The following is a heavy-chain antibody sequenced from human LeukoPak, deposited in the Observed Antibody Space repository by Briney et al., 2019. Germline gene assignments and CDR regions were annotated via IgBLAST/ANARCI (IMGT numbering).Heavy chain of an antibody. D-gene: IGHD3-3*01. CDR2: MPFAEKVSDIEIT. Sequence: SETLSLTSSVSADSFSNSGWSWGWIRQLPGKVLQWIGKMPFAEKVSDIEITTYNPSLKGRVTISAEKSKNQLFLKVKSVTAADTASYYCARLTLTGVAGRGWFGAWGQGTLVIVSS. CDR3: ARLTLTGVAGRGWFGA. V-gene: IGHV4-39*01. J-gene: IGHJ5*02. CDR1: ADSFSNSGWS.